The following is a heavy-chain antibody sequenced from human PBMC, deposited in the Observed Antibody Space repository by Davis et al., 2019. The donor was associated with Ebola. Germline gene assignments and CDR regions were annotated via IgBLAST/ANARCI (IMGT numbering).Heavy chain of an antibody. CDR3: AKGSLYGSRSITAGVDV. CDR1: GFTFSNYA. D-gene: IGHD4-17*01. V-gene: IGHV3-23*01. Sequence: GESLKISCAASGFTFSNYAMSWVRQAPGKGLEWVSAISGSGRDTYYADSVKGRFTISRDNSKNTLYLQMNSLRAEDAAVYYCAKGSLYGSRSITAGVDVWGQGTTVTVSS. CDR2: ISGSGRDT. J-gene: IGHJ6*02.